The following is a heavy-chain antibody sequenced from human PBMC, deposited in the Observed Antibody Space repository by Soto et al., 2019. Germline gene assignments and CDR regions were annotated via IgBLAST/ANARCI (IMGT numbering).Heavy chain of an antibody. CDR1: GGSISSGGYY. CDR2: IYYSGST. D-gene: IGHD5-18*01. J-gene: IGHJ4*02. Sequence: SETLSLTCTVSGGSISSGGYYWSWIRQHPGKGLEWIGYIYYSGSTYYNPSLKSRVTISVDTSRNQFSLKLSSVTAADTAVYYCARSGYSYGPNPLLYWGQGTLVTVSS. V-gene: IGHV4-31*03. CDR3: ARSGYSYGPNPLLY.